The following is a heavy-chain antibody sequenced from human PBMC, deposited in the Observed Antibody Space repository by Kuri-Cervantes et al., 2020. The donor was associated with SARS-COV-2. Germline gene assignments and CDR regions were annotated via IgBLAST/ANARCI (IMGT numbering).Heavy chain of an antibody. V-gene: IGHV3-11*04. CDR3: ASGELWADY. CDR2: ISSSGSTI. CDR1: GFTFSDYY. J-gene: IGHJ4*02. D-gene: IGHD2-21*01. Sequence: GESLKISCAASGFTFSDYYMSWIRQAPGKGLEWVSYISSSGSTIYYADSVKGRSTISRDNAKNSLYLQMNSLRAEDTAVYYCASGELWADYWGQGTLVTVSS.